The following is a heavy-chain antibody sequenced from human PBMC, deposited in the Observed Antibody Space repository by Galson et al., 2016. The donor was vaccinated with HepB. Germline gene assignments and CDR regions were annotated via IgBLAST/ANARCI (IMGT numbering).Heavy chain of an antibody. J-gene: IGHJ4*02. Sequence: SLRLSCAGSGFTVSRDYMSWVHQAPGKGLEWVSVIYSRGSAYYADSVKGRFTISRDNSKNTLYLQMNSLKAEDTAVYYCARDWGSSWCLHWGQGTLVTVSS. CDR2: IYSRGSA. D-gene: IGHD6-13*01. CDR1: GFTVSRDY. CDR3: ARDWGSSWCLH. V-gene: IGHV3-66*01.